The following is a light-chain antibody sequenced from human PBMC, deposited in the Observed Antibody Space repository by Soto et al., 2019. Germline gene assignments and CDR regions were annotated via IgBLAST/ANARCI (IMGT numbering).Light chain of an antibody. J-gene: IGKJ5*01. CDR3: QQYGSSQIT. V-gene: IGKV3-20*01. CDR1: QSFSSNF. Sequence: EIVLTQSPGTLSLSPGERATLSCRASQSFSSNFLAWYQQKPGQAPRLLIYGASSRATGIPDRFSGSGSGTDFTLTISRLEPEDFAVYYCQQYGSSQITFGQGTRLEIK. CDR2: GAS.